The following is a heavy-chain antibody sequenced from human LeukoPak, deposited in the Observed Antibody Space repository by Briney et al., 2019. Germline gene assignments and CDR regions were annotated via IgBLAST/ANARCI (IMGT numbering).Heavy chain of an antibody. J-gene: IGHJ4*02. CDR2: MNAGNGNT. V-gene: IGHV1-3*01. CDR3: ARRAVAGTFDY. Sequence: ASVTVSCKSSGYTFISYAMHWGRQAPGQRLEWMGWMNAGNGNTKYSQKFQDRVTITRDTSASTVYMELSSLRSEDTAVYYCARRAVAGTFDYWGQGTLVTVSS. D-gene: IGHD6-19*01. CDR1: GYTFISYA.